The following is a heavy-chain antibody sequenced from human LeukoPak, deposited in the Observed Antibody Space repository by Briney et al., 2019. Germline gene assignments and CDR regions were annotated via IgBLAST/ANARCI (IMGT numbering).Heavy chain of an antibody. CDR3: ARDRHRTYYYDSSGYRPGWFDP. CDR2: IYFSGST. J-gene: IGHJ5*02. Sequence: PSETLSLTCTVSGGSISSSSYYWGWIRQPPGKGLEWIGSIYFSGSTYYNPSLKSRVTISVDTSKNQFSLKLSSVTAADTAVYYCARDRHRTYYYDSSGYRPGWFDPSGQGTLVTVSS. V-gene: IGHV4-39*07. CDR1: GGSISSSSYY. D-gene: IGHD3-22*01.